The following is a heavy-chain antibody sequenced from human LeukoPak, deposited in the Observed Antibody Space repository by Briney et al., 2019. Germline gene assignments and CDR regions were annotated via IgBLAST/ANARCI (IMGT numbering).Heavy chain of an antibody. D-gene: IGHD2-2*01. J-gene: IGHJ3*02. CDR3: ARGRIPEAHTGAFDI. V-gene: IGHV4-59*01. CDR1: CRSISYIY. CDR2: IYYTETT. Sequence: PSETLSLTCTVSCRSISYIYSNLIRQPPGKGLEWIGYIYYTETTSYNPSLKSRVTISVDTSRTQFSLKLTSVTATDTAVYYCARGRIPEAHTGAFDIWGQGTMVTVSS.